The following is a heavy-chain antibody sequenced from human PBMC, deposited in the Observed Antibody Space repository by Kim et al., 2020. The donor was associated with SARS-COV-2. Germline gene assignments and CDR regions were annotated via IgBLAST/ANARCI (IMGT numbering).Heavy chain of an antibody. J-gene: IGHJ3*02. D-gene: IGHD3-22*01. CDR2: ISGSGGSA. Sequence: GGSLRLSCAASGLTFSNYAMSWVRQAPGKGLEWVSVISGSGGSAFYADSVKGRFTISRDNSKNTVHLQMKSLRAEDTAVYYCASYYDCCGYDGFDIWGQGTMVTVSS. CDR3: ASYYDCCGYDGFDI. CDR1: GLTFSNYA. V-gene: IGHV3-23*01.